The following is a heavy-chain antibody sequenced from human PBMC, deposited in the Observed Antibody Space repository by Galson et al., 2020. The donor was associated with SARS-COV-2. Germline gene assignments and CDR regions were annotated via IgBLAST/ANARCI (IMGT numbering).Heavy chain of an antibody. D-gene: IGHD5-12*01. CDR1: GFTFSDYY. Sequence: TGGSLRLSCVASGFTFSDYYISWIRQAPGKGLEWVSYISASGTTIYYADSVKGRFTISRDNTKNSLSLQMNSLRAEDTAMYYCARAGKWLQQGAMDVWGQGTTVSVSS. CDR2: ISASGTTI. CDR3: ARAGKWLQQGAMDV. V-gene: IGHV3-11*01. J-gene: IGHJ6*02.